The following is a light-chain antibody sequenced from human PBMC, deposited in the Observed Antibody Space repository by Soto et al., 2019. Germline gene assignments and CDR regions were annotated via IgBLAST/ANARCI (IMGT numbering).Light chain of an antibody. V-gene: IGLV2-14*01. Sequence: QSALTQPASVSGSPGQSITISCTGTSSDVGGYNYVSWYQQHPGKAPKLMIYDVSNRSSGVSNRSSGSTSGNTASLTISGLQAEDEADYYCSSYTSSSTVVFGGGTKLTVL. CDR2: DVS. J-gene: IGLJ2*01. CDR3: SSYTSSSTVV. CDR1: SSDVGGYNY.